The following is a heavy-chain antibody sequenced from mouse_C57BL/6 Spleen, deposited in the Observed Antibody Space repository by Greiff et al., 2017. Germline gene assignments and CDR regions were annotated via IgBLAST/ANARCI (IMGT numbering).Heavy chain of an antibody. CDR1: GFTFSDYG. CDR3: AKHHGDY. V-gene: IGHV5-17*01. CDR2: ISSGSSTI. Sequence: EVKLKESGGGLVKPGGSLKLSCAASGFTFSDYGMHWVRQAPEKGLEWVAYISSGSSTIYYADTVKGRFTISRDNAKNTLFLQMTSLRSEDTAMYYCAKHHGDYWGQGTSVTVSS. J-gene: IGHJ4*01.